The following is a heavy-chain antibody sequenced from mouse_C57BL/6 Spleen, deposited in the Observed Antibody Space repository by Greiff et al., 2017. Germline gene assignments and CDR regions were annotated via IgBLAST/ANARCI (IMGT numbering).Heavy chain of an antibody. CDR2: IYPGDGDT. D-gene: IGHD2-3*01. J-gene: IGHJ2*01. CDR3: AREGWLPLDY. Sequence: VQLQQSGPELVKPGASVKISCKASDYAFSSSWMKWVKQRRGKGLEWIGRIYPGDGDTNYNGKFKGKATLTADKSSSTAYMQLSSLTSEDSAVYFCAREGWLPLDYWGQGTTLTVSS. CDR1: DYAFSSSW. V-gene: IGHV1-82*01.